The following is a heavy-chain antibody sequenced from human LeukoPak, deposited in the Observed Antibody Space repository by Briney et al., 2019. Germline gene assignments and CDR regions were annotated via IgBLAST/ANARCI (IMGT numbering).Heavy chain of an antibody. CDR2: IYYSGST. J-gene: IGHJ6*02. V-gene: IGHV4-31*03. CDR3: ARDHTETSSLNFRSYYYYGMDI. Sequence: PSETLSLTCTVSGGSIRSGDYSWNWIRQHPGKGLEWIGYIYYSGSTYYNPSLTSRVTMSVDTSKNQFSLKLSSVTAADTAICYCARDHTETSSLNFRSYYYYGMDIWGQGTTVIVSS. CDR1: GGSIRSGDYS. D-gene: IGHD4-4*01.